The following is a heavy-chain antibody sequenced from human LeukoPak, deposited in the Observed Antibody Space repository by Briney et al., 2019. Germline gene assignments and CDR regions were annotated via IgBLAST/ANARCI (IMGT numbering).Heavy chain of an antibody. CDR3: ARGSEGVTIFGVVIRPYFDY. CDR1: GYTFTSYY. D-gene: IGHD3-3*01. J-gene: IGHJ4*02. V-gene: IGHV1-46*01. CDR2: INPSGGST. Sequence: ASVKVSCKASGYTFTSYYMHWVRQAPGQGLEWMGIINPSGGSTSYAQKFQGRVTMTRDTPTGTVYMELSSLRSEDTAVYYCARGSEGVTIFGVVIRPYFDYWGQGTLVTVSS.